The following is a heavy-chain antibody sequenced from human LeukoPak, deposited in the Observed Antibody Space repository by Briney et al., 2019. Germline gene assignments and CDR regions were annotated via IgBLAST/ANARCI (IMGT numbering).Heavy chain of an antibody. Sequence: SETLSLTCSVSGASVSRSDSYWDWIRQPPGTGLEWIGTIYYSGRTYYSPSLKSRVTMSVDPSNNQFSLNLRSVTAADTALYYCARRRYYDGSGYLEWGQGTLLSVSS. J-gene: IGHJ1*01. CDR3: ARRRYYDGSGYLE. CDR1: GASVSRSDSY. D-gene: IGHD3-22*01. CDR2: IYYSGRT. V-gene: IGHV4-39*01.